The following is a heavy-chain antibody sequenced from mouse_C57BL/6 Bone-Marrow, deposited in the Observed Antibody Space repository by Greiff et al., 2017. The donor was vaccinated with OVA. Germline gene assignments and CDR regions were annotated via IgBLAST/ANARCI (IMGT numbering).Heavy chain of an antibody. D-gene: IGHD2-3*01. J-gene: IGHJ3*01. CDR3: ARHILYDGYYGFAY. V-gene: IGHV5-6*01. CDR2: ISSGGSYT. CDR1: GFTFSSYG. Sequence: EVNVVESGGDLVKPGGSLKLSCAASGFTFSSYGMSWVRQTPDKRLEWVATISSGGSYTYYPDSVKGRFTISRDNAKNTLYLQMSSLKSEDTAMYYCARHILYDGYYGFAYWGQGTLVTVSA.